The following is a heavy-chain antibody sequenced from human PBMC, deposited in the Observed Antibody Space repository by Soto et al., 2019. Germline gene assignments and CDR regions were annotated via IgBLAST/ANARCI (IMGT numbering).Heavy chain of an antibody. CDR1: GFTFSNAW. D-gene: IGHD3-22*01. CDR2: IKSKTDGGTT. V-gene: IGHV3-15*07. Sequence: PGGSLRLSCAASGFTFSNAWMNWVRQAPGKGLEWVGRIKSKTDGGTTDYAAPVKGRFTISRDDSKNTLYLQMNSLKTEDTAVYYCARDSSGHDAFDIWGQGTMVTVS. CDR3: ARDSSGHDAFDI. J-gene: IGHJ3*02.